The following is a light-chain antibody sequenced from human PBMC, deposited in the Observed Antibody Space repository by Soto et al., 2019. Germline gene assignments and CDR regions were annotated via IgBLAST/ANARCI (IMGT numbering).Light chain of an antibody. V-gene: IGLV1-40*01. CDR3: CSFTSSNTHV. J-gene: IGLJ1*01. Sequence: QTVVTQPPSVSGAPGQRVTISCTGSSSNIGANYDVHWYQQRPGTAPKLLIFGNSNRPSGVPDRFSGSKSGTSASLAITGLQAEDEGDYYCCSFTSSNTHVFGTGTKLSVL. CDR2: GNS. CDR1: SSNIGANYD.